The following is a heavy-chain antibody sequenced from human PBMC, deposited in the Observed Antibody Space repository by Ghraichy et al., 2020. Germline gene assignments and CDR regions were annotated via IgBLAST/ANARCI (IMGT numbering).Heavy chain of an antibody. D-gene: IGHD3-3*01. V-gene: IGHV4-4*07. CDR3: ATTHYGFWSDSVHMDV. J-gene: IGHJ6*03. Sequence: SETLSLTCNVSGGSIRRYYWNWIRQPAGKGLEWIGLIYASGSRNYNPSLKGRISMSLDTSRNQFSLEVTSVTAADTAVYYCATTHYGFWSDSVHMDVWGKGITVTVSS. CDR1: GGSIRRYY. CDR2: IYASGSR.